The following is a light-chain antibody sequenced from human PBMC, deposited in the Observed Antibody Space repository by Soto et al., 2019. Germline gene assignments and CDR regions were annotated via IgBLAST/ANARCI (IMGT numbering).Light chain of an antibody. Sequence: DIQMTQSPSSLYASVGDRVTITCRASQSIGSYLNWYQHKPGRAPKVLIFAASSLQSEVPSRFSGSGSGAEFTLTISNLQPEDFATYYCQQSYTTPRTFGQGTRLEIK. CDR3: QQSYTTPRT. J-gene: IGKJ2*01. CDR1: QSIGSY. V-gene: IGKV1-39*01. CDR2: AAS.